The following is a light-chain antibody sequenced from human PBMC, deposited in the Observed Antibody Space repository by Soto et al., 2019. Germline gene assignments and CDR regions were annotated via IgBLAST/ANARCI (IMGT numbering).Light chain of an antibody. V-gene: IGLV2-23*02. Sequence: QSVLAQPASVSGSPGQSITISCTGTSSDVGNYNLVSWYQHHPGKAPKLMIYEVSKRPSGVSNRFSGSKSGDTASLTISGLQAEDEADYYCCSYAGSNYVFGPGTKATV. J-gene: IGLJ1*01. CDR2: EVS. CDR1: SSDVGNYNL. CDR3: CSYAGSNYV.